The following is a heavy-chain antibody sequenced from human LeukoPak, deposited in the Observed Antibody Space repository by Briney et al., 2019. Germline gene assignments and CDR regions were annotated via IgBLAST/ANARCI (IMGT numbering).Heavy chain of an antibody. CDR1: GFTFSSYA. Sequence: GGSLRLSCAASGFTFSSYAMSFLRRAPGKGLEWVSAISDAFGTYHADSVKGRFTISRDNAKTSLYLQMNSLRAEDTAVYYCARDPRGVGATTGDYWGQGTLVTVSS. J-gene: IGHJ4*02. V-gene: IGHV3-23*01. CDR2: ISDAFGT. D-gene: IGHD1-26*01. CDR3: ARDPRGVGATTGDY.